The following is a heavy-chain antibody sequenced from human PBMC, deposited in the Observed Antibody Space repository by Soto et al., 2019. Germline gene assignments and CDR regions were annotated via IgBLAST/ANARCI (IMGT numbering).Heavy chain of an antibody. Sequence: QVQLQESGPGLVKPSQTLSLTCTVSGGSISSGGYYWSWIRQHPGEGLEWIGFIYHSGSTYYNPSLNSRVVISLDTSENQFSLRLTSVTAADTAVYYCAPSVAAGKSFFDSWGRGTLVTVSS. CDR3: APSVAAGKSFFDS. CDR2: IYHSGST. J-gene: IGHJ4*02. D-gene: IGHD6-13*01. V-gene: IGHV4-31*03. CDR1: GGSISSGGYY.